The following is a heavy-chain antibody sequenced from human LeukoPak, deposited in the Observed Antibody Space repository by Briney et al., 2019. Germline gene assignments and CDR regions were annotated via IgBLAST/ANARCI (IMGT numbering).Heavy chain of an antibody. J-gene: IGHJ4*02. D-gene: IGHD3-22*01. CDR3: AREDSSGYLGY. CDR1: GGSTSSSSYY. CDR2: IYYSGST. V-gene: IGHV4-39*07. Sequence: SETLSLTCTVSGGSTSSSSYYWGWIRQPPGKGLEWIGSIYYSGSTYYNPSLKSRVTISVDTSKNQFSLKLTSLTAADTAVYYCAREDSSGYLGYWGQGTLVTVSS.